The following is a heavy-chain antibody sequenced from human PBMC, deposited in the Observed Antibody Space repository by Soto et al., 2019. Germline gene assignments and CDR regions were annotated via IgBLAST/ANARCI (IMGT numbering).Heavy chain of an antibody. CDR1: GFTFSSYA. Sequence: EVQLLESGGGLVQPGGSLRLSCAASGFTFSSYAMSWVRQAPGKGLEWVSAISGSGGSTYYADSVKGRFTISRDNSKNPLYLQMNSLRADDTAVYYCAKDTAASSRDDYWGQGTLVTVSS. J-gene: IGHJ4*02. CDR3: AKDTAASSRDDY. V-gene: IGHV3-23*01. CDR2: ISGSGGST. D-gene: IGHD6-13*01.